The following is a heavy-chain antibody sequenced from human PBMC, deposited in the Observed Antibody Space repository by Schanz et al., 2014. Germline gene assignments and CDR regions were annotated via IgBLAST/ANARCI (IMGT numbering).Heavy chain of an antibody. D-gene: IGHD2-2*01. Sequence: EVQLLESGGGLVQPGGSLRLSCAASGFTFSSYAMSCVRQAPGKGLEWVSAISGSGGDTYYADSVKGRFTISRDNSMNTPYLQRNSLRAEDTAVYYCAKRCSSTSCSHGAFDIWGQGTMVTVSS. CDR1: GFTFSSYA. J-gene: IGHJ3*02. CDR2: ISGSGGDT. CDR3: AKRCSSTSCSHGAFDI. V-gene: IGHV3-23*01.